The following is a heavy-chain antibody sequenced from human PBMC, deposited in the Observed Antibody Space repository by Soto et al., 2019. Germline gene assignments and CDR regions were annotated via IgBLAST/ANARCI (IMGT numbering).Heavy chain of an antibody. CDR1: GGSISSSSYY. J-gene: IGHJ3*02. D-gene: IGHD6-13*01. Sequence: QLQLQESGPGLVKPSETLSLTCTVSGGSISSSSYYWGWIRQPPGKGLEWIGSIYYSGSTYYNPSLKSRVTISVDTSKNQFSLKLSSVTAADTAVYYCARTEGGSSWLRVLDAFDIWGQGTMVTVSS. CDR3: ARTEGGSSWLRVLDAFDI. CDR2: IYYSGST. V-gene: IGHV4-39*01.